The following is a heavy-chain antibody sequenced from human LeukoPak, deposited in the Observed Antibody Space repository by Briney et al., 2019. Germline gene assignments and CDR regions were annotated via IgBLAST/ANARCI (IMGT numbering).Heavy chain of an antibody. J-gene: IGHJ4*02. D-gene: IGHD3-22*01. V-gene: IGHV3-33*08. CDR1: GFTFSSYA. CDR3: ARDLYYYDSGGYYLDY. CDR2: IWYDGSNK. Sequence: PGGSLRLSCEASGFTFSSYAMSWVRQAPGKGLEWVAVIWYDGSNKCYADSVKGRFTISRDNSKNTLYLQMNSLRAEDTAVYYCARDLYYYDSGGYYLDYWGQGTLVTVSS.